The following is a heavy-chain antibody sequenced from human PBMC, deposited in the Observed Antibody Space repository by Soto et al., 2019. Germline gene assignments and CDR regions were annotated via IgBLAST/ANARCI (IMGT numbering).Heavy chain of an antibody. CDR1: GFTFSSYA. Sequence: EVQLLESGGGLVQPGGSLRLSCAASGFTFSSYAMSWVRQAPGKGLEWVSAISGSGGSTYYADSVKVRFTISRDNSKNTLYLQINSLIAEDTAVYYCAKAPYYYDSSCDLDYGGQGTLVTVSA. J-gene: IGHJ4*02. CDR2: ISGSGGST. V-gene: IGHV3-23*01. D-gene: IGHD3-22*01. CDR3: AKAPYYYDSSCDLDY.